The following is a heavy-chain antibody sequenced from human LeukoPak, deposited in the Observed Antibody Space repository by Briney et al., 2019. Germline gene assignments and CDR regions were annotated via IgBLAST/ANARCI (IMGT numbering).Heavy chain of an antibody. CDR1: GYTFTSYD. V-gene: IGHV1-8*01. Sequence: ASVKVSCKASGYTFTSYDISWVRQATGQGLEWMGWMNPNSGNTGYAQKFQGRVTMTRNTSISTAYMELSSLRSEDTAVYYCARGPDPLDIVVVSSFDPWGQGTLVTVSS. J-gene: IGHJ5*02. CDR3: ARGPDPLDIVVVSSFDP. D-gene: IGHD2-15*01. CDR2: MNPNSGNT.